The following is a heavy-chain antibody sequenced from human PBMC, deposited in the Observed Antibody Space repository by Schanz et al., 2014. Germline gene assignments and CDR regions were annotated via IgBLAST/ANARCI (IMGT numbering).Heavy chain of an antibody. CDR3: AKGMGYCSGGACYDYYYYGLDV. D-gene: IGHD2-15*01. CDR1: EFTFSSYK. J-gene: IGHJ6*02. Sequence: EVQLVESGGGLVKPGGSLRLSCEASEFTFSSYKMNWVRQAPGKGLEWVSSISSSGSYIHYADSVKGRFTISRDNSENTLYLQMNSLSADDTAVFYCAKGMGYCSGGACYDYYYYGLDVWGQGTTVIVSS. V-gene: IGHV3-21*04. CDR2: ISSSGSYI.